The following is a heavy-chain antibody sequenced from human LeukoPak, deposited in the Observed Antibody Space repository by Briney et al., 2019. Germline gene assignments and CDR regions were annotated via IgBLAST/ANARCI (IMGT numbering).Heavy chain of an antibody. CDR3: ASGPRYCSGGSCYSYDY. D-gene: IGHD2-15*01. V-gene: IGHV3-21*01. CDR2: ISSSSSYI. CDR1: GFTFSSYS. J-gene: IGHJ4*02. Sequence: GRSLRLSCAASGFTFSSYSMDWVRQAPGKGLEWVSSISSSSSYIYYADSVKGRFTISRDNAKNSLYLQMNSLRAEDTAVYYCASGPRYCSGGSCYSYDYWGQGTLVTVSS.